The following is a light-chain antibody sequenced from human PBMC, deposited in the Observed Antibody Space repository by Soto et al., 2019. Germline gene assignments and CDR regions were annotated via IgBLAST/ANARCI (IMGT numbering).Light chain of an antibody. Sequence: EIVLTQSPGTLSLSPGERATLSCRASQSVSSIYLAWYQQKPGQAPRLLIYGASSRATGIPDRFSGSGSGADFTLTISRLEPEDFAVYYCQQYRSSALTFGGGTKVEIK. J-gene: IGKJ4*01. V-gene: IGKV3-20*01. CDR3: QQYRSSALT. CDR1: QSVSSIY. CDR2: GAS.